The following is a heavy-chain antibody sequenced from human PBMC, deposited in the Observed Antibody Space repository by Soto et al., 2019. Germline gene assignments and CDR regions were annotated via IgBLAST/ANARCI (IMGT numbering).Heavy chain of an antibody. J-gene: IGHJ5*02. CDR2: FDPEDGET. Sequence: ASVKVSCKVSGYTLTELSMHWVRQAPGKGLGWMGGFDPEDGETIYAQKFQGRVTMTEDTSTDTAYMELSSLRSEDTAVYYCARSPDIVVVPAGMAGSWDRFDPWGKGTLVTVSS. V-gene: IGHV1-24*01. CDR3: ARSPDIVVVPAGMAGSWDRFDP. CDR1: GYTLTELS. D-gene: IGHD2-2*01.